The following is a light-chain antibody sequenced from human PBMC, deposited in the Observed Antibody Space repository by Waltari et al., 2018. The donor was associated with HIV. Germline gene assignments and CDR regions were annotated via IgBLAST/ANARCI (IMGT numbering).Light chain of an antibody. V-gene: IGKV3-11*01. Sequence: IVLTQSPAPLSLSPGERATLSCRASQSVSSYLAWYQQKPGQAPRLLIYDASNRATGIPARFSGSGSGTDFTLTISSLEPEDFAVYYCQQRSNWPPWTFGQGTKVEIK. CDR3: QQRSNWPPWT. CDR1: QSVSSY. J-gene: IGKJ1*01. CDR2: DAS.